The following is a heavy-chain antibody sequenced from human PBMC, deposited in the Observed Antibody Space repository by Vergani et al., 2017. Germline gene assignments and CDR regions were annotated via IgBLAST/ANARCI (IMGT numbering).Heavy chain of an antibody. D-gene: IGHD5-24*01. CDR1: GFTFDDYA. J-gene: IGHJ4*02. CDR3: AREGGYNVDY. V-gene: IGHV3-9*01. Sequence: EVQLVESGGGLVQPGRSLRLSCAASGFTFDDYAMHWVRQAPGKGLEWVSGISWNSGSIAYADSVKGRFTISRANAKNSLYLQMNSLRAEDTALYYCAREGGYNVDYWGQGTLVTVSS. CDR2: ISWNSGSI.